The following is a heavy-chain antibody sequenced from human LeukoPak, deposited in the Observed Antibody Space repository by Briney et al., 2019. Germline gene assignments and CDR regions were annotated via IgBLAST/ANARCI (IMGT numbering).Heavy chain of an antibody. Sequence: ASVKVSCKVSGYTLTELSMHWVRQAPGKGLEWMGGFDPEDGETTYAQKFQGRVTMTEDTSTDTAYMELSSLRSEDTAVYYCATKVAAAGTYAFDIWGQGTMVTVSS. V-gene: IGHV1-24*01. CDR2: FDPEDGET. D-gene: IGHD6-13*01. CDR1: GYTLTELS. J-gene: IGHJ3*02. CDR3: ATKVAAAGTYAFDI.